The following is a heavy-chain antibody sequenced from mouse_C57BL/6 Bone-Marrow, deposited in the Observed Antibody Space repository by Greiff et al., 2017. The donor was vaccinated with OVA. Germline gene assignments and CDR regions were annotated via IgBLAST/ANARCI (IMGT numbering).Heavy chain of an antibody. CDR3: ATKSITTGY. V-gene: IGHV1-61*01. CDR2: IYPSDSET. J-gene: IGHJ2*01. CDR1: GYTFTSYW. D-gene: IGHD1-1*01. Sequence: VQLQQPGAELVRPGSSVKLSCKASGYTFTSYWMDWVKQRPGQGLEWIGNIYPSDSETHYNQKFKDKATLTVGKSSSTAYMQLSSLTSEDSAVYYCATKSITTGYWGQGTTLTVSS.